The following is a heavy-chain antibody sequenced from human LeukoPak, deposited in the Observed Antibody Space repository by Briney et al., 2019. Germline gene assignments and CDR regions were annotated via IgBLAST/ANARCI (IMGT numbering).Heavy chain of an antibody. D-gene: IGHD3-22*01. CDR1: GFTFSDYY. CDR2: IRNKVNNYAT. Sequence: PGGSLSLSCAASGFTFSDYYMSWVRQASGKGLEWVGRIRNKVNNYATVYAASVKGRFTISRDDSKNTAYLQMNSPKTEDTAVYYYTRHANGDDSSGYTDSWGQGSLVTVSS. J-gene: IGHJ5*01. CDR3: TRHANGDDSSGYTDS. V-gene: IGHV3-73*01.